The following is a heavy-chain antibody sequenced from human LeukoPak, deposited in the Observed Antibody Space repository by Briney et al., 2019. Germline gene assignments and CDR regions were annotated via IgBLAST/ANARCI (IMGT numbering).Heavy chain of an antibody. CDR1: GGSFSGYY. CDR3: ARGRRPRDFDY. V-gene: IGHV4-34*01. Sequence: SETLSLTCAVYGGSFSGYYWSWIRQPPGKGLEWIGEINHSGSTNYNPSLKSRVTISVDMSKNQFSLKLSSVTAADTAVYYCARGRRPRDFDYWGQGTLVTVSS. D-gene: IGHD1-14*01. J-gene: IGHJ4*02. CDR2: INHSGST.